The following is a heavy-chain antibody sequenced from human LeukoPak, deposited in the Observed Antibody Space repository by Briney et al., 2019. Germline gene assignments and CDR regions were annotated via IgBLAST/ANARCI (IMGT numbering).Heavy chain of an antibody. CDR3: ARARNVPAAMLARFDP. CDR1: GGSISSGDYY. J-gene: IGHJ5*02. D-gene: IGHD2-2*01. Sequence: SETLSLTCTVSGGSISSGDYYWSWIRQPPGKVLEWIGEINHSGSTNYNPSLKSRVTISVDTSKNQFSLKLSSVTAADTAVYYCARARNVPAAMLARFDPWGQGTLVTVSS. V-gene: IGHV4-39*07. CDR2: INHSGST.